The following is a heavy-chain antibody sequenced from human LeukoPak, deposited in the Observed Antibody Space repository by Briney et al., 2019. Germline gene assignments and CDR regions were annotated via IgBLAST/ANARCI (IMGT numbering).Heavy chain of an antibody. CDR2: IYPGDSDT. CDR1: GYSFTSYW. Sequence: GESLKISCKGSGYSFTSYWIGWVRQMPGKGLEWMGIIYPGDSDTRYSPSLQGQVTISADKSISTAYLQWSSLKASDTAMYYCARLGGFGELAVNWFDPWGQGTLVTVSS. CDR3: ARLGGFGELAVNWFDP. V-gene: IGHV5-51*01. J-gene: IGHJ5*02. D-gene: IGHD3-10*01.